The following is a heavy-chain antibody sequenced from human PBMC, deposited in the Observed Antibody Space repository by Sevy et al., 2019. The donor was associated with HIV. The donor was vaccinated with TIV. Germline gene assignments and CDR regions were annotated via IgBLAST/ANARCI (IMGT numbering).Heavy chain of an antibody. D-gene: IGHD6-13*01. CDR1: GFTFSSSD. CDR2: ITTGGDT. Sequence: GGSLRLSCAVSGFTFSSSDMHWVRQPTGKGLEWVSYITTGGDTKYSASVEGRFIISRDIARNSLYRQMNSLRAGDTAVYYCARASGLSISWHGFDFWGQGTVVTVSS. J-gene: IGHJ3*01. V-gene: IGHV3-13*04. CDR3: ARASGLSISWHGFDF.